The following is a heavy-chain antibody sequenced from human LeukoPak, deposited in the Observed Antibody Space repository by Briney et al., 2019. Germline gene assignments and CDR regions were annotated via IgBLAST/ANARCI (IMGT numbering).Heavy chain of an antibody. CDR3: AKDKYSSSLYYFDY. CDR1: GFTFDDYA. CDR2: ISWNSGSI. D-gene: IGHD6-13*01. V-gene: IGHV3-9*01. J-gene: IGHJ4*02. Sequence: PGRSLRLSCAASGFTFDDYAMHWVRRAPGKGLEWVSGISWNSGSIGYADSVKGRFTISRDNAKNSLYLQMNSLRAEDTALYYCAKDKYSSSLYYFDYWGQGTLVTVSS.